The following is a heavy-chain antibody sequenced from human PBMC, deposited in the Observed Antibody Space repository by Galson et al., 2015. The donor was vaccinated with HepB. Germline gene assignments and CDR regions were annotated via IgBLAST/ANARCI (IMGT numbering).Heavy chain of an antibody. CDR1: GFTFSSYS. CDR2: ISSSSDTI. J-gene: IGHJ6*02. Sequence: GSLRLSCAASGFTFSSYSINWVRQAPGEGLEWVSFISSSSDTIYYADSVKGRFTISRDNAKNSLYLQMNSLSADDTAVYYCARDRGGSGSYLTYYNGMDVWGQGTTVTVSS. D-gene: IGHD3-10*01. CDR3: ARDRGGSGSYLTYYNGMDV. V-gene: IGHV3-48*04.